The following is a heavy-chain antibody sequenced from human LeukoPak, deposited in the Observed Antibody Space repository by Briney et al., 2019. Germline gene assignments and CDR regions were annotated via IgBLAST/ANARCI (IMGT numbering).Heavy chain of an antibody. V-gene: IGHV4-59*11. CDR1: GDSISSHY. Sequence: SETLSLTCSVSGDSISSHYWSWIRQSPGEGLEWIGYVSYSGTTNYNPSLKSRVTISVDTAKNQFSLKLTSVIAADTAVYYCARDLQRHDAFDIWGQGTMVTVSS. J-gene: IGHJ3*02. CDR2: VSYSGTT. CDR3: ARDLQRHDAFDI.